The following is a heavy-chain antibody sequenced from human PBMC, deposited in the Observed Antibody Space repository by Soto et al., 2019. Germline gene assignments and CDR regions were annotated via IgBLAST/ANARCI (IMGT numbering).Heavy chain of an antibody. CDR1: GDYISS. V-gene: IGHV4-59*08. CDR3: ARHVLVKFFYVWGSYRSDDAFDI. Sequence: ASETMSLTSTVSGDYISSWSWIRQPTGKGREWIGNIYYRGSTNYNPSLKIRVTISLDTSKNQFSLKLSSVTAADTAVYYCARHVLVKFFYVWGSYRSDDAFDIWGQGTMVTVSS. CDR2: IYYRGST. J-gene: IGHJ3*02. D-gene: IGHD3-16*02.